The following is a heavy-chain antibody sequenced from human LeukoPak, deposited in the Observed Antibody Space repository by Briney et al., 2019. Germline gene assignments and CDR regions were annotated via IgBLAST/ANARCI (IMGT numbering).Heavy chain of an antibody. J-gene: IGHJ4*02. Sequence: SETLSLTCTVSGGSISSHYWSWIRQPPGKGLEWIGYIYYSGSTNYNPSLKSRVTISVDTSKNQFSLKLSSVTAADTAVYYCARASWLVLDYWGQGTLVNVSS. CDR3: ARASWLVLDY. D-gene: IGHD6-19*01. CDR2: IYYSGST. CDR1: GGSISSHY. V-gene: IGHV4-59*11.